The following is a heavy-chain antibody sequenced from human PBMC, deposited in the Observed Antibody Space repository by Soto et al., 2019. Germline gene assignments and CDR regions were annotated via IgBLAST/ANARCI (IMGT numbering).Heavy chain of an antibody. D-gene: IGHD6-13*01. J-gene: IGHJ4*02. CDR1: GASVTRGNFY. Sequence: QVHLQESGPGLVKPSETLSLTCSVSGASVTRGNFYWTWIRQPPGKGLEWIGYMSYTGSTSYNPSLKSRVTISVDTSKNEFSMSLHSFTAADTAVYYCARAAATGLYWGQGTLVSVSS. CDR3: ARAAATGLY. CDR2: MSYTGST. V-gene: IGHV4-61*01.